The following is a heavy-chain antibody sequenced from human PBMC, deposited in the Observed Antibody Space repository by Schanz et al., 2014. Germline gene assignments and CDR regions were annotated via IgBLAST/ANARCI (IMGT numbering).Heavy chain of an antibody. CDR3: ARENLNWEAFDI. V-gene: IGHV3-48*04. CDR1: GFTFGNFF. CDR2: ISRDGTTS. D-gene: IGHD7-27*01. Sequence: EVQVVESGGDLVQPGGSLRLSCAASGFTFGNFFMNWIRQAPGKGLEWLSYISRDGTTSYYADSVKGRFTISRDNAKNSLYLEMTSLRGEDTAVYYCARENLNWEAFDIWGQGTVVTVSS. J-gene: IGHJ3*02.